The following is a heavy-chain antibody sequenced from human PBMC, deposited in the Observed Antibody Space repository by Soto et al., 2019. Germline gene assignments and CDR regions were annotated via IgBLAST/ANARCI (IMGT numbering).Heavy chain of an antibody. D-gene: IGHD6-13*01. CDR3: ARGGGYSSSWYGMDV. Sequence: PGESLKISCKGSGYSFTSYWIGWVRQMPGKGLEWMGIIYPGDSDTRYSPSFQGQVTISADKSISTAYLQWSSLKASDTAMYYCARGGGYSSSWYGMDVWGQGTTVTVSS. V-gene: IGHV5-51*01. CDR2: IYPGDSDT. CDR1: GYSFTSYW. J-gene: IGHJ6*02.